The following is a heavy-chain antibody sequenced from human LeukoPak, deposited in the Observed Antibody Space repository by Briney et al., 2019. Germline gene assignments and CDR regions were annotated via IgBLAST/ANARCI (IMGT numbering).Heavy chain of an antibody. V-gene: IGHV4-34*01. Sequence: SETLSLTCAVYGGSFSGYYWSWIRQPPGKGLEWIGEINHSGSTNYNPSLKSRVTISVDTSKNQFSLKLSSVTAADTAVYYCARERKRGYSGYDLRLGFDYWGQGTLVTVPS. CDR3: ARERKRGYSGYDLRLGFDY. CDR2: INHSGST. D-gene: IGHD5-12*01. CDR1: GGSFSGYY. J-gene: IGHJ4*02.